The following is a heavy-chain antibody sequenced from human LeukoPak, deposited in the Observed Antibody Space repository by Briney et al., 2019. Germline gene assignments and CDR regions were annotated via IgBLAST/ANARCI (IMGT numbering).Heavy chain of an antibody. J-gene: IGHJ4*02. V-gene: IGHV1-8*01. CDR2: MNLNSTSA. CDR3: ARTKSSWYGMGFDY. CDR1: GYTFTSYD. D-gene: IGHD6-13*01. Sequence: ASVKVSCKASGYTFTSYDINWVRQATGQGLEWMGWMNLNSTSAVYAQKFQGRVTMTRNTSISTVYMELSSLKSEDTAVYYCARTKSSWYGMGFDYWGQGTLVTVSS.